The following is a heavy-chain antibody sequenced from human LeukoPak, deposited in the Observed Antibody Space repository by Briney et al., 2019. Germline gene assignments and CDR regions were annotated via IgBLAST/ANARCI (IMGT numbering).Heavy chain of an antibody. CDR1: GGSFSGYY. CDR2: INHSGST. V-gene: IGHV4-34*01. J-gene: IGHJ4*02. CDR3: ARHLAPYRPFHD. Sequence: PSETLSLTCAVYGGSFSGYYWSWIRQPPGKGLEWIGEINHSGSTNYNPSLKSRVTISVDTSKNRSSLNLISVTAADTAVYYCARHLAPYRPFHDWGQGSLVTVSS. D-gene: IGHD1-14*01.